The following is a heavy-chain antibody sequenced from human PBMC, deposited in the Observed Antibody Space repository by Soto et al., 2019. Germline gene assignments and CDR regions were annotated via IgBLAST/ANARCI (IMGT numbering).Heavy chain of an antibody. D-gene: IGHD6-19*01. CDR1: GDSVTSGDYY. Sequence: SETLSLTCTVSGDSVTSGDYYWSWIRQPPGKGLEWIGYIYYSGSTNYNPSLKSRVTISVDTSKNQFSLKLSSVTAADTAVYYCARERSSGWYRKYYYYYGMDVWRQGTTVTVSS. CDR3: ARERSSGWYRKYYYYYGMDV. V-gene: IGHV4-61*08. J-gene: IGHJ6*02. CDR2: IYYSGST.